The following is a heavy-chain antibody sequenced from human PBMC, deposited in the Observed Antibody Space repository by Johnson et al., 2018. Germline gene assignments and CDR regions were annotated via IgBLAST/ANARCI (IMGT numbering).Heavy chain of an antibody. J-gene: IGHJ4*02. CDR3: AKEGVHSRGWCIDS. Sequence: QVQLVQSGGGVVQPGRSLRLSCAASGFTFNSYGMHWVCQAPGKGLEWVAFIPNDGSNKKYAESVKGRVTISREKAGHTLYLQMNSLRAEDTAVYYCAKEGVHSRGWCIDSWGQGSLVTVSS. D-gene: IGHD6-19*01. CDR1: GFTFNSYG. CDR2: IPNDGSNK. V-gene: IGHV3-30*18.